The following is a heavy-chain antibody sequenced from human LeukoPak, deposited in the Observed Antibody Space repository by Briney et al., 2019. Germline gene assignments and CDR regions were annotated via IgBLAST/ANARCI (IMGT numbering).Heavy chain of an antibody. V-gene: IGHV4-39*01. CDR1: GGSISSSSYY. CDR3: ARHGGAYSYGYQP. J-gene: IGHJ5*02. D-gene: IGHD5-18*01. CDR2: TYYSGST. Sequence: SETLSLTCTVSGGSISSSSYYWGWIRQPPGKGLEWIGSTYYSGSTYYNPSLKSRVTISVDTSKNQFSLKLSSVTAADTAVYYCARHGGAYSYGYQPWGQGTLVTVSS.